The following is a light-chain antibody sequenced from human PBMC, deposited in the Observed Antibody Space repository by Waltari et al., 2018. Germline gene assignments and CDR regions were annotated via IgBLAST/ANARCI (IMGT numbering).Light chain of an antibody. CDR3: QQYNNWPPLT. Sequence: EIVMTHSPATLSVSPGERATLSCRASQSVSSNLAWYQQKPGQAPRLLIYGASTRATGIPARFSGSGSGTEFTLTISSLQSEDFAVYYCQQYNNWPPLTFGGGTKEEIK. J-gene: IGKJ4*01. V-gene: IGKV3-15*01. CDR2: GAS. CDR1: QSVSSN.